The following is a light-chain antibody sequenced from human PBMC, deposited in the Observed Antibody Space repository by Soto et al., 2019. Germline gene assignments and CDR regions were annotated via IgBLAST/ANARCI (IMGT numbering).Light chain of an antibody. J-gene: IGKJ1*01. CDR2: DAS. Sequence: DIQMTQSPSTLSASVGDRVTITCRASQSISSWSAWYQQKPGKAPKLLIYDASSLESGVPSRFSGSGSGTDFTLTISRLQPDDFATYYCHQYNSYPRTFGHGTKVDIK. V-gene: IGKV1-5*01. CDR3: HQYNSYPRT. CDR1: QSISSW.